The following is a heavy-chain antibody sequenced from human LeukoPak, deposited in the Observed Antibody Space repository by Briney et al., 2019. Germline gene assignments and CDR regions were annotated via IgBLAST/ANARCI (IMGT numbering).Heavy chain of an antibody. V-gene: IGHV1-24*01. Sequence: ASVKVSCKVSGYTLTELSMHWVRQAPGKGLEWMGGFDPEDGETIYAQKFQGRVTITADGSTSTAYMELSSLRSEDTAVYYCARGPARISKGNWFDPWGQGTLVTVSS. CDR3: ARGPARISKGNWFDP. D-gene: IGHD2-15*01. CDR2: FDPEDGET. J-gene: IGHJ5*02. CDR1: GYTLTELS.